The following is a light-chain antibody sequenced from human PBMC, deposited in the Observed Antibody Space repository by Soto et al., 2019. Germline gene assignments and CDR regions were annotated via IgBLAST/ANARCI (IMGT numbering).Light chain of an antibody. J-gene: IGLJ2*01. CDR2: EVS. CDR1: SSDVGGYNF. V-gene: IGLV2-8*01. CDR3: SSYAGSNIVV. Sequence: QSALTQPPSASGSPGQSVTISCTGTSSDVGGYNFVSWYQQHPGKAPKLMIYEVSERPSGVPDRFSGSKSGNTASLTVSGIQAEDEAEYSCSSYAGSNIVVFGGGTKLTVL.